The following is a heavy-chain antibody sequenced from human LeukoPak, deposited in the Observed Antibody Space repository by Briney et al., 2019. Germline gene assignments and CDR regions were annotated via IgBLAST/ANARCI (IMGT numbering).Heavy chain of an antibody. V-gene: IGHV3-30*03. CDR1: GFTFSRHG. D-gene: IGHD3-3*01. J-gene: IGHJ4*02. CDR3: ARDRAWNYFDY. Sequence: GGSLRLSCAPSGFTFSRHGMHWVRQAPGKGLEWVAIISDDGSRKYYAHSVEGRFTISRDNSKNTLYLQVDSLRAEDTAVYYCARDRAWNYFDYWGQGTLVTVSS. CDR2: ISDDGSRK.